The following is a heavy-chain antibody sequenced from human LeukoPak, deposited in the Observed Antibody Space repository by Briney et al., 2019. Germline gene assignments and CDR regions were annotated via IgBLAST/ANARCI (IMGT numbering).Heavy chain of an antibody. Sequence: PGGSLRLSCAASGFTFSAYSMNWVRQAPGKGLEWVSSISSSSTYIYYADSVKGRFTISRDNSKNTLYLQMNSLRAEDTAVYYCANPGGATVSIDYWGQGTLVTVSS. V-gene: IGHV3-21*04. CDR3: ANPGGATVSIDY. J-gene: IGHJ4*02. D-gene: IGHD4-17*01. CDR1: GFTFSAYS. CDR2: ISSSSTYI.